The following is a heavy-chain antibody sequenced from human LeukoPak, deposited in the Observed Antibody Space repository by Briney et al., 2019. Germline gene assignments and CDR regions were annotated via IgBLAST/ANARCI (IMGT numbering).Heavy chain of an antibody. V-gene: IGHV3-21*01. J-gene: IGHJ4*02. D-gene: IGHD2-21*02. CDR1: GFTFSSYS. CDR2: ISSSSSYI. CDR3: ARDLSHIVVVTAIFDY. Sequence: GGSLRLSCAASGFTFSSYSMNWVRQAPGKGLEWVSSISSSSSYIYYADSVKGRFTISRDNAKNSLYLQMNSLRAEDTAVYYCARDLSHIVVVTAIFDYLGQGTLVTVSS.